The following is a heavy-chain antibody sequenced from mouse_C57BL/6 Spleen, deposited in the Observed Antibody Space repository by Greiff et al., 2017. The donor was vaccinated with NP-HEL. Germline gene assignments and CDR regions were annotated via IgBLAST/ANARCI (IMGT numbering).Heavy chain of an antibody. Sequence: EVQGVESGGGLVKPGGSLKLSCAASGFTFSSYAMSWVRQTPEKRLEWVATISDGGSYTYYPDNVKGRFTISRDNAKNNLYLQMSHLKSEDTAMYYCARADDGYPVAYWGQGTLVTVSA. CDR1: GFTFSSYA. CDR3: ARADDGYPVAY. V-gene: IGHV5-4*01. D-gene: IGHD2-3*01. CDR2: ISDGGSYT. J-gene: IGHJ3*01.